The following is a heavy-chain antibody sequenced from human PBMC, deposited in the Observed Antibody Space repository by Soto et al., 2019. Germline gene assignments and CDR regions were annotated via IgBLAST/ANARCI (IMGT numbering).Heavy chain of an antibody. J-gene: IGHJ1*01. CDR2: IYWDDDK. Sequence: SAPTLVNPPHNLTKNCTFPWFSLSNSRVGVGRIRQPPGKALEWLALIYWDDDKRYSPSLKSRLTITKDTSKNQVVLTMTNMDPVDTATYYCAHSAVTVTSAEYFQHWGHGTLVTVSS. D-gene: IGHD4-17*01. V-gene: IGHV2-5*02. CDR1: WFSLSNSRVG. CDR3: AHSAVTVTSAEYFQH.